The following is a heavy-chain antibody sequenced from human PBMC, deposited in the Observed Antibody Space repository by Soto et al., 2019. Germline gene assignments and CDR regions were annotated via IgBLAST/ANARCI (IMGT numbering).Heavy chain of an antibody. CDR1: GFTFSSYA. V-gene: IGHV3-30-3*01. D-gene: IGHD2-21*02. CDR2: ISYDGSNK. Sequence: QVQLVESGGGVVQPGRSLRLSCAASGFTFSSYAMHWVRQAPGKGLEWVTVISYDGSNKYYADSVKGRFTISRDNSKNTLYLQMISLRTEDTAVYYCARVSSYCGGDCYISLWNFDLWGRGTLVTVFS. J-gene: IGHJ2*01. CDR3: ARVSSYCGGDCYISLWNFDL.